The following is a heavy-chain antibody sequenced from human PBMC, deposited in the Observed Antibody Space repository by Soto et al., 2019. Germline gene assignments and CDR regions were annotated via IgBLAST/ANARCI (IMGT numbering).Heavy chain of an antibody. CDR3: ASHTMVRGVIRPRVGV. Sequence: VQLQQWGAGLLKPSETLSLTCAVYGGSFRGYYWSWIHQPPGKGQERIGEINHSGSTNYTPSLKNRVTIAVDTPKNQFLLKLSSVTAADTAVYYCASHTMVRGVIRPRVGVGGQGTTVTVS. J-gene: IGHJ6*02. V-gene: IGHV4-34*01. CDR1: GGSFRGYY. D-gene: IGHD3-10*01. CDR2: INHSGST.